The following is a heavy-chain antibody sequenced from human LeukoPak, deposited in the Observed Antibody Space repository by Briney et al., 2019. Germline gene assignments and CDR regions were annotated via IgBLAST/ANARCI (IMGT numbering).Heavy chain of an antibody. J-gene: IGHJ6*03. V-gene: IGHV3-15*01. CDR2: IKSKTDGGTT. Sequence: GGSLRLSCAASGFTFSNAWMSWVRQAPGKGLEWVGRIKSKTDGGTTDYAAPVKGRFTISRDDSKNTLYLQMNGLKTEDTAVYYCTTLSYYYYYYMDVWGKGTTVSVSS. CDR3: TTLSYYYYYYMDV. CDR1: GFTFSNAW.